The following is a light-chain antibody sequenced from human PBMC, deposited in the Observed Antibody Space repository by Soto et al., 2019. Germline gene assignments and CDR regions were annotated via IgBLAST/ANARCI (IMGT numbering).Light chain of an antibody. CDR1: QSVSSN. Sequence: EVVLTQKTGTLSLSPGERATLSCRASQSVSSNLAWYQQKPGQAPRLLIYDASTRATGIPARFSGSGSGTEFTLTISSLQSEDFAVYYCQQYTIWRTFGQVT. CDR3: QQYTIWRT. CDR2: DAS. V-gene: IGKV3-15*01. J-gene: IGKJ1*01.